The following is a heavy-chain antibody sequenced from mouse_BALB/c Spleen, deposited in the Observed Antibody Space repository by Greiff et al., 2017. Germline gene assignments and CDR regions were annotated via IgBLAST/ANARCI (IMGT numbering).Heavy chain of an antibody. V-gene: IGHV5-17*02. CDR3: ARGWLRIDY. CDR1: GFTFSSFG. CDR2: ISSGSSTI. J-gene: IGHJ2*01. D-gene: IGHD2-2*01. Sequence: EVQLQQSGGGLVQPGGSRKLSCAASGFTFSSFGMHWVRQAPEKGLEWVAYISSGSSTIYYADTVKGRFTISRDNPKNTLFLQMTSLRSEDTAMYYCARGWLRIDYWGQGTTLTVSS.